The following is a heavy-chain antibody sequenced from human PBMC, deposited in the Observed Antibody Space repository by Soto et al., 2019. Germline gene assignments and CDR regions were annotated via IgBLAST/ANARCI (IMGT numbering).Heavy chain of an antibody. CDR2: IIPKNGRT. J-gene: IGHJ5*02. CDR3: ARGTFDNSGDYLAGWFDP. V-gene: IGHV1-2*02. D-gene: IGHD3-22*01. CDR1: GYTFTGYY. Sequence: QVQLVQSGAEVKKPGASVKVSCKASGYTFTGYYIHWVRQAPGQGLEWLGWIIPKNGRTKYGQKFQDRVTMTRETSISTAYMELSRLRSDDTAVYYCARGTFDNSGDYLAGWFDPWGQGTLVTVSS.